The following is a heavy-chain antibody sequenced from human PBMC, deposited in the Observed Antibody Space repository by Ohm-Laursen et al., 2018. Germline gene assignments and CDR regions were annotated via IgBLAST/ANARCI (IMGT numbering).Heavy chain of an antibody. D-gene: IGHD4-11*01. J-gene: IGHJ5*02. CDR3: ARRGVFTYSNWFDP. CDR2: ISGSGGST. Sequence: SLRLSCSASGFTFSSYAMSWVRQAPGKGLEWVSAISGSGGSTYYADSVKGRFTISRDNAKNSLYLQMNNLRVEDTAVYYCARRGVFTYSNWFDPWGQGTLVTVSS. CDR1: GFTFSSYA. V-gene: IGHV3-23*01.